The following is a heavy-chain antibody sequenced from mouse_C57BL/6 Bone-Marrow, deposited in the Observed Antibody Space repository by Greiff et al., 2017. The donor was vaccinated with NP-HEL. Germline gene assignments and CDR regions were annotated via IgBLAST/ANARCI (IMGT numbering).Heavy chain of an antibody. CDR2: FYTGSGSI. CDR1: GYTFTEYT. Sequence: LQESGAELVKPGASVKLSCKASGYTFTEYTIHWVKQRSGQGLEWIGWFYTGSGSIKYNEKFTDNATLTADKSSSTVYMELSRWTSEVSAVYFCARHEELGRRRFAYWGQGTLVTVSA. J-gene: IGHJ3*01. CDR3: ARHEELGRRRFAY. D-gene: IGHD4-1*01. V-gene: IGHV1-62-2*01.